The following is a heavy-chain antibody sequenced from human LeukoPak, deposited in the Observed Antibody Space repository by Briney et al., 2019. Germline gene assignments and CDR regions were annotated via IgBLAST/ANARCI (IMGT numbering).Heavy chain of an antibody. D-gene: IGHD2-21*01. CDR2: IYYSGST. CDR3: ARAILAWGVDAFDI. V-gene: IGHV4-59*01. J-gene: IGHJ3*02. CDR1: GGSISSYY. Sequence: PSETLSLTCTVSGGSISSYYWSWIRQPPGKGPEWIGYIYYSGSTNYNPSLKSRVTISVDTSKNQFSLKLSSVTAADTAVYYCARAILAWGVDAFDIWGQGTMVTVSS.